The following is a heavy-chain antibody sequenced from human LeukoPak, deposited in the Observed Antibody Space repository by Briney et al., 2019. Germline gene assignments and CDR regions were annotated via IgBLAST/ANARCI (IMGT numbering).Heavy chain of an antibody. CDR2: ISAYNGNT. Sequence: GASVKVSCKASGYTFTSYGISWVRQAPGQGLEWMGWISAYNGNTNYAQKLQGRVTMTTDTSTSTAYMELRSLRSDDTAVYYCASTYLAKDTAVVGHDYWGQGTLVTVSS. CDR3: ASTYLAKDTAVVGHDY. V-gene: IGHV1-18*01. CDR1: GYTFTSYG. D-gene: IGHD5-18*01. J-gene: IGHJ4*02.